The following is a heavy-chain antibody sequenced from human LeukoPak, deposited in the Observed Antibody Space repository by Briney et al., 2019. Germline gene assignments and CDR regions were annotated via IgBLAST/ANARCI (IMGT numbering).Heavy chain of an antibody. Sequence: GGSLRLSCAASGFTFSSYGMSWVRQAPGKGLEWVSAISGSGGSTYYADSVKGRFTISRDNSKNTLYLQMNSLRAEDTAVYYCARDGNLVADSSGYGIWGYWGQGTLVTVSS. CDR2: ISGSGGST. CDR3: ARDGNLVADSSGYGIWGY. J-gene: IGHJ4*02. V-gene: IGHV3-23*01. D-gene: IGHD3-22*01. CDR1: GFTFSSYG.